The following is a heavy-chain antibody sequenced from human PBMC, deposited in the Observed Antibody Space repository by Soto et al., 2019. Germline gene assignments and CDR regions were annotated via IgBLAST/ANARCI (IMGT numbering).Heavy chain of an antibody. D-gene: IGHD6-19*01. J-gene: IGHJ3*02. CDR2: ISSSSSYT. Sequence: GGSLRLSCAASGFSFKTYTMSWVRQAPGRGLEWVSYISSSSSYTNYADSVKGRFTISRDNAKNSLYLQMNSLRAEDTAVYYCASFHPVAVFDIWGQGTMVTVS. V-gene: IGHV3-21*01. CDR1: GFSFKTYT. CDR3: ASFHPVAVFDI.